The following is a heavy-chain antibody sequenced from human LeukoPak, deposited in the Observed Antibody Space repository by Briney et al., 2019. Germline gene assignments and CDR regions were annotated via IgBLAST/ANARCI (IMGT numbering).Heavy chain of an antibody. CDR3: ARDSTEWEL. Sequence: PGMSLRLPCAASGFTFDDYAMLWVRQAPGKGPEWVSGISWNSGSIGYADSVKGRFTISRDNAKNSLYLQMNSLRAEDTAVYYCARDSTEWELWGQGTLVTVSS. D-gene: IGHD1-26*01. J-gene: IGHJ4*02. V-gene: IGHV3-9*01. CDR1: GFTFDDYA. CDR2: ISWNSGSI.